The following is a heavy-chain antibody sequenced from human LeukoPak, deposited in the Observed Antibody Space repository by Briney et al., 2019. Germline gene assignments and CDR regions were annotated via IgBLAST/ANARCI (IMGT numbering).Heavy chain of an antibody. CDR2: INQDGSEK. J-gene: IGHJ4*02. V-gene: IGHV3-7*05. CDR1: GFTLSTYW. D-gene: IGHD4-17*01. Sequence: TGGSLRLSCAASGFTLSTYWMNWVRQAPGKGLEWVANINQDGSEKYYVDSVRGRFTISRDNAKNSLFLQMNSLRAEDTAVYFCARGAYGPDYWGQGTLVTVSS. CDR3: ARGAYGPDY.